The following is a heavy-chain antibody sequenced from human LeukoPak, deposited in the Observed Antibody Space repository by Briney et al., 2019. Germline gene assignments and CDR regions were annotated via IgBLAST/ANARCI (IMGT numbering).Heavy chain of an antibody. V-gene: IGHV4-39*01. D-gene: IGHD4-17*01. J-gene: IGHJ4*02. CDR3: ARPAGDSSYYFDY. Sequence: PSETLSLTCTVSGGSISSSSYYWGWIRQPPGKGLEWIGSIYYSGSTDYNPSLKSRVTISVDTSKNQFSLKLSSVTAADTAVYYCARPAGDSSYYFDYWGQGTLVTVSS. CDR1: GGSISSSSYY. CDR2: IYYSGST.